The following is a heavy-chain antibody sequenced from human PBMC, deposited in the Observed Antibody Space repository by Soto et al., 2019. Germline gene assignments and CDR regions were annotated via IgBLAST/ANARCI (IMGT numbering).Heavy chain of an antibody. D-gene: IGHD2-15*01. CDR2: ITDSGVST. CDR3: AKMRGLTRLDY. Sequence: QSGGSLRLSCAASGFTFSGYAMSWVRQAPGKGLEWVSTITDSGVSTYYADSVKGRFTMSRDNSKNTLFLQMNSLRAEDTAVYYCAKMRGLTRLDYWARGTLVTVSS. V-gene: IGHV3-23*01. J-gene: IGHJ4*02. CDR1: GFTFSGYA.